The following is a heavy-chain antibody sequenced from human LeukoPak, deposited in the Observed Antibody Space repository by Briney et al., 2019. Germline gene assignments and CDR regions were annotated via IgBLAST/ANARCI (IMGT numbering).Heavy chain of an antibody. Sequence: SETLSLTCTVSGGSISSYYWSWIRQPPGKGLEWIGEINHSGSTNYNPSLKSRVTISVDTSKNQFSLKLSSVTAADTAVYYCARVGNGLDYWGQGTLVTVSS. CDR2: INHSGST. D-gene: IGHD1-1*01. CDR1: GGSISSYY. CDR3: ARVGNGLDY. J-gene: IGHJ4*02. V-gene: IGHV4-34*01.